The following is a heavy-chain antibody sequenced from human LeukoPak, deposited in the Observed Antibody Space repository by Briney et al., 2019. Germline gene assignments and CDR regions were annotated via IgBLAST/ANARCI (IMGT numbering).Heavy chain of an antibody. CDR1: GFTFSSSA. V-gene: IGHV3-23*01. Sequence: GGSLRLSCAASGFTFSSSAMSWVRQVPGKGLEWVSGISASGGSTYYADSVRGRFTISRDNSKNTLYVQMNSLRAEDTAVYYCARRRYNWNAIDYWGQGTLVTVSS. CDR2: ISASGGST. CDR3: ARRRYNWNAIDY. D-gene: IGHD1-20*01. J-gene: IGHJ4*02.